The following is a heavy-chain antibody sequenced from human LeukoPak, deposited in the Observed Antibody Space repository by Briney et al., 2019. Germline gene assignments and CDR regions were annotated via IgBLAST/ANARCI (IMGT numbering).Heavy chain of an antibody. D-gene: IGHD1-1*01. J-gene: IGHJ4*02. V-gene: IGHV4-39*07. CDR2: IYHSGNT. CDR1: GGSISSSNYY. Sequence: SETLSLTCTVSGGSISSSNYYWAWIRQPPGKGLEWIGTIYHSGNTYYNPSLKSRVTISVDTSKNQFSLKLSSVTAADTAVYYCARDSSNDHFDYWGQGILVIVSS. CDR3: ARDSSNDHFDY.